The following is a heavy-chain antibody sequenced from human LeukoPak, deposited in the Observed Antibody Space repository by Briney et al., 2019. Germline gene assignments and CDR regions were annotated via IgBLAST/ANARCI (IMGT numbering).Heavy chain of an antibody. V-gene: IGHV3-23*01. D-gene: IGHD4-17*01. J-gene: IGHJ4*02. CDR1: GFTFSSYA. CDR3: AKGRGTTVTSAANY. Sequence: GGSLRLSCAASGFTFSSYAMRWVRQAPGKGLEWVSSISGTNDNTYYADSVKDRFTISRDNSKNTLSLQMNSLRAKDTAVYYCAKGRGTTVTSAANYWGQGTLVTVSS. CDR2: ISGTNDNT.